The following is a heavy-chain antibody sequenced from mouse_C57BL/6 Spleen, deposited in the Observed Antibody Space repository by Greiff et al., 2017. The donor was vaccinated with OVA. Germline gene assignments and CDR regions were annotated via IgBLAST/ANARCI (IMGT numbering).Heavy chain of an antibody. Sequence: EVQLQQSGPELVKPGASVKISCKASGYTFTDYYMNWVKQSHGKSLEWIGDLNPNNGGTSYHQKFKGKATLTVDKSSSTAYMELRSLTSEDSAVYYCATDYYGSRYGAYWGQGTLVTVSA. CDR2: LNPNNGGT. CDR1: GYTFTDYY. CDR3: ATDYYGSRYGAY. D-gene: IGHD1-1*01. J-gene: IGHJ3*01. V-gene: IGHV1-26*01.